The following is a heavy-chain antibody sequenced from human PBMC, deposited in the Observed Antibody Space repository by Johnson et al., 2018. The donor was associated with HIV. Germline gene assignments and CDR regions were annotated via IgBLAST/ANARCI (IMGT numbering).Heavy chain of an antibody. Sequence: QVQLVESGGGVVQPGRSLRLSCAASGFTFSSYAMHWVRQAPGKGLEWVAVISYDGSNKYCADSVNGRFTISRDNSKNTLYLQLNSLRAEDTALYYCARDPFFCAGGTCYSNVFDIWGQGTMVTVSS. J-gene: IGHJ3*02. V-gene: IGHV3-30*14. CDR1: GFTFSSYA. CDR3: ARDPFFCAGGTCYSNVFDI. CDR2: ISYDGSNK. D-gene: IGHD2-15*01.